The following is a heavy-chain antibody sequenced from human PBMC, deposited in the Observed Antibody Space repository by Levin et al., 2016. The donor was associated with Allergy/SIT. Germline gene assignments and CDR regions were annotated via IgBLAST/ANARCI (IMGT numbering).Heavy chain of an antibody. J-gene: IGHJ6*02. CDR1: GGSITSYY. CDR2: IYYSGST. Sequence: SETLSLTCTVSGGSITSYYWSWIRQPPGKPLEWIGYIYYSGSTDYNPSLKSRVTISVDTSKNQFSLKLSSVTVADTAVYYCVLYCRSGGCPGHGYYYGMDVWGQGTTVTVSS. CDR3: VLYCRSGGCPGHGYYYGMDV. V-gene: IGHV4-59*01. D-gene: IGHD2-15*01.